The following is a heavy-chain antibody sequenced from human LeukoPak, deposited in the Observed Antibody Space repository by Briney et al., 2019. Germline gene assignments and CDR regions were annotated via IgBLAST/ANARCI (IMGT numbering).Heavy chain of an antibody. V-gene: IGHV3-30*03. Sequence: GRSLRLSCAASGFTFSSYGMHWVRQAPGKGLEWVAVISYDGSNKYYADSVKGRFTISRDNSKNTLYLQMNSLRAEDTAVYYCARDPLGSSGQEGTYYYAMDVWGQGTTVTVSS. CDR2: ISYDGSNK. D-gene: IGHD6-19*01. J-gene: IGHJ6*02. CDR3: ARDPLGSSGQEGTYYYAMDV. CDR1: GFTFSSYG.